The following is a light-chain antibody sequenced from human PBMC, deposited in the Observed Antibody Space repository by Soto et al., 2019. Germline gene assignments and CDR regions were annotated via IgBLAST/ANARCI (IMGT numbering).Light chain of an antibody. CDR3: QQSYSTPLT. J-gene: IGKJ4*01. Sequence: DIQMTQSPSSLSASVGDRVTITCRASQTIDKYLNWYQEKPGKAPKLLIYTTSTLQSEVPSRFSGSGSETDFTLTISSLQPEDFATYYCQQSYSTPLTLGGGTKVDIK. V-gene: IGKV1-39*01. CDR1: QTIDKY. CDR2: TTS.